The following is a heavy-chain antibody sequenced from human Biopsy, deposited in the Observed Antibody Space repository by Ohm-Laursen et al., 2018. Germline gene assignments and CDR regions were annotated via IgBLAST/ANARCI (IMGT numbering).Heavy chain of an antibody. CDR2: VYYTGST. Sequence: GTLSLTCAVSGDSISSYYWSWIRQPPGKGLQWIGYVYYTGSTDYNPSLQSRVTISVDTSKNHFSLRLRSVTPADTAIYYCARDRGYYSDRTVPGYFDLWGRGTLVIVSS. CDR1: GDSISSYY. D-gene: IGHD3-22*01. J-gene: IGHJ2*01. V-gene: IGHV4-59*01. CDR3: ARDRGYYSDRTVPGYFDL.